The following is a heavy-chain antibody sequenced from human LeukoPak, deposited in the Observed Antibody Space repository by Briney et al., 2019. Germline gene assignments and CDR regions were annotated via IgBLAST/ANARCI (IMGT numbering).Heavy chain of an antibody. CDR2: ISGFGGST. Sequence: GGSLRLSCAASGFTVSSNYMSWVRQAPGKGLEWVPGISGFGGSTYYAPSVKGRLTISRDNFGNMLYLHLDSLRVEDTAIYYCARRSGSSWSSFDYWGQGALVTVSS. CDR1: GFTVSSNY. D-gene: IGHD6-13*01. CDR3: ARRSGSSWSSFDY. J-gene: IGHJ4*02. V-gene: IGHV3-53*01.